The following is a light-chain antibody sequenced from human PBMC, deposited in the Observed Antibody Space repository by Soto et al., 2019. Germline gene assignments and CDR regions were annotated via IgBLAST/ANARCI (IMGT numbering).Light chain of an antibody. CDR2: TAS. CDR1: QGIGTN. V-gene: IGKV1-27*01. CDR3: QKYDSVPWS. Sequence: DIQMTQSPSSLSTSVGDTVTITCRASQGIGTNLAWYQQKPGKVPKVLIYTASTLHSGVPSRFSGSGSGTDFTLTINSLQPEDVATYFCQKYDSVPWSFGQGTRVEI. J-gene: IGKJ1*01.